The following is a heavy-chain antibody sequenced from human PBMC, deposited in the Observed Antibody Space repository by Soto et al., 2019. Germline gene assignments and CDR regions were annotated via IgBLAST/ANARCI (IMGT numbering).Heavy chain of an antibody. Sequence: EVLLVESGGGLVKPGGSLRLSCAASGFTFSSYSMMWVRQAPGKGLEWVSLLSSSSSYIYFADSLKGRFTISRDNAKHSLYLQMNSLRAEDTAVYYCARVGYSSGWLPDYWGQGTLVTVSS. D-gene: IGHD6-19*01. V-gene: IGHV3-21*01. J-gene: IGHJ4*02. CDR1: GFTFSSYS. CDR3: ARVGYSSGWLPDY. CDR2: LSSSSSYI.